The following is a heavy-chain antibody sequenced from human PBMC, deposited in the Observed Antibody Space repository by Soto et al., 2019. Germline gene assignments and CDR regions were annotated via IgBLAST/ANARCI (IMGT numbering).Heavy chain of an antibody. V-gene: IGHV1-69*01. CDR3: ARDDCTSTSCPYYYYGLDV. CDR2: IIPFFRTV. J-gene: IGHJ6*02. CDR1: GGTSSSYA. Sequence: QVQLVQSGAEVKKPGSSVKVSCKASGGTSSSYAISWVRQAPGQGLEWMGGIIPFFRTVYYAQKFPGRLTITADEATSTASVELSSLKSEDTAVYYCARDDCTSTSCPYYYYGLDVWGQGTTVTVSS. D-gene: IGHD2-2*01.